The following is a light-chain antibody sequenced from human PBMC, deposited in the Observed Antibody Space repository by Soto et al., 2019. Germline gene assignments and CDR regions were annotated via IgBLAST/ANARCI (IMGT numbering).Light chain of an antibody. CDR3: QQYTKWPLP. V-gene: IGKV3-15*01. J-gene: IGKJ4*01. CDR1: PSIYSN. CDR2: HAS. Sequence: EIVMAQSPTTLSVSPGETATRSCRASPSIYSNLAWYQQRPGQAPRLLSYHASTRATGIPARFSGGGSGTEFTLNISSLQSEDFAVYYCQQYTKWPLPFGGGTKVEIK.